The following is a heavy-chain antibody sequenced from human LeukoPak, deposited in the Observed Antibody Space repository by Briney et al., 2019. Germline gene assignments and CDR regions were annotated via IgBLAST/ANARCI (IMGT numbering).Heavy chain of an antibody. V-gene: IGHV4-59*01. Sequence: SETLSLTCTVAGGSISSYYWSWIRQPPGKGLEWIGYIYYSGSTNYNPSLKSRVTISVDTSKNQFSLKLSSVTAADTAVYYCARDYHRDNWFDPWGQGTLVTVSS. CDR2: IYYSGST. J-gene: IGHJ5*02. CDR1: GGSISSYY. CDR3: ARDYHRDNWFDP.